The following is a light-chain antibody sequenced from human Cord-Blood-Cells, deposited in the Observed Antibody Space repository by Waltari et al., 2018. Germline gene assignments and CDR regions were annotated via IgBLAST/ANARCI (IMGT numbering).Light chain of an antibody. CDR1: QSVSSN. J-gene: IGKJ1*01. V-gene: IGKV3-15*01. Sequence: EIVMTQPPAPLSVSPVERATVSCRASQSVSSNLAWYQQKPGQAPRLLIYGASTRATGIPARFSGSGSGTEFTLTISSLQSEDFAVYYCQQYNNWPRTFGQGTKVEIK. CDR2: GAS. CDR3: QQYNNWPRT.